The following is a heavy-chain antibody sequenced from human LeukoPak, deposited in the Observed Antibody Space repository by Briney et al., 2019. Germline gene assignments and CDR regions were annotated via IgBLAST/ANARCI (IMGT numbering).Heavy chain of an antibody. Sequence: PSGTLSLTCAVSGGSISNNNWWSWVRQPPGKGLEWVGEIYHSGSTNYNPSLKSRVTISVDKSKNQFSLKLRFVTAADTAVYYCARLYHPTFETYYYYGMDVWGQGTTVTVSS. CDR1: GGSISNNNW. CDR3: ARLYHPTFETYYYYGMDV. D-gene: IGHD2/OR15-2a*01. V-gene: IGHV4-4*02. J-gene: IGHJ6*02. CDR2: IYHSGST.